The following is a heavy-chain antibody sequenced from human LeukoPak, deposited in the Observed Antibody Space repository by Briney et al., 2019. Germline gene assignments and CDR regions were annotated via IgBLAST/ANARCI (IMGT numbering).Heavy chain of an antibody. CDR1: GYTFTSYG. CDR3: ARLPPLSQMIAVVPAECWFDP. D-gene: IGHD2-2*01. J-gene: IGHJ5*02. Sequence: GASVKVSCKASGYTFTSYGISWVRQAPGQGLEWMGWVSAYNGNTNYAQKLQGRVTMTTDTSTSTAYMELRSLRSDDTAVYYCARLPPLSQMIAVVPAECWFDPCGQGTLVTVSS. V-gene: IGHV1-18*01. CDR2: VSAYNGNT.